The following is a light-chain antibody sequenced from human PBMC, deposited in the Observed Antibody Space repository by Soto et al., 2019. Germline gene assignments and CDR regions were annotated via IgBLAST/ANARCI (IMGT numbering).Light chain of an antibody. CDR2: DVS. CDR3: QQFNSYPVT. Sequence: IQVTQSPSSQSASVGDRVTITCLASQDIRGALAWYQQKPGKPPKLLIYDVSTLENGVPSRFSGDSSGTQFTLTISGLQPEDFGTYYCQQFNSYPVTFGHGTRLDIK. CDR1: QDIRGA. J-gene: IGKJ5*01. V-gene: IGKV1-13*02.